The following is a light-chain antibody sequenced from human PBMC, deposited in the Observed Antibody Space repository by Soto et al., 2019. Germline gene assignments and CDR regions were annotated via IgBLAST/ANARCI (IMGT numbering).Light chain of an antibody. J-gene: IGKJ1*01. Sequence: DIQMTQSPSTLSASVGDRVTITCRASQRISSCLAWYQQKPGKAPKLLIYDASSLESGVPSRFSGSRSRTAFSLTISSLQHDDFATYYCQQYNSYSTWTFGKGTKVQIK. CDR1: QRISSC. V-gene: IGKV1-5*01. CDR2: DAS. CDR3: QQYNSYSTWT.